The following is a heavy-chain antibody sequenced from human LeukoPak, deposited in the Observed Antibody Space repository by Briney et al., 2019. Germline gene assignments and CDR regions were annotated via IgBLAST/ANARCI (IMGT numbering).Heavy chain of an antibody. D-gene: IGHD2-21*02. CDR1: GGSVSSGSYY. Sequence: KPSETLSLTCTVSGGSVSSGSYYWSWIRQPPGKGLEWIGRMYTSGSTNYNPSLKSRVTMSVDTSKNQFSLKLSSVTAADTAVYYCARTLVYCDGDCYSRWFDPWGQGTLVTVSS. CDR2: MYTSGST. V-gene: IGHV4-61*01. CDR3: ARTLVYCDGDCYSRWFDP. J-gene: IGHJ5*02.